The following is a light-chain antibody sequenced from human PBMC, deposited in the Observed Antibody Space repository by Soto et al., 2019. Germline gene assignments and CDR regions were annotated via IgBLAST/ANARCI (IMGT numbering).Light chain of an antibody. CDR2: EVS. V-gene: IGLV2-8*01. Sequence: QSALTQPPSASGSRGQSVTISCTGTSSDVGGYNYVSWYQQHPGKAPKLMIYEVSKRPSGVPVRFSGSKSGNTASLTVSGLQPEDEADNYCSSYAGSNNLGVFGGGTKLTVL. CDR1: SSDVGGYNY. J-gene: IGLJ3*02. CDR3: SSYAGSNNLGV.